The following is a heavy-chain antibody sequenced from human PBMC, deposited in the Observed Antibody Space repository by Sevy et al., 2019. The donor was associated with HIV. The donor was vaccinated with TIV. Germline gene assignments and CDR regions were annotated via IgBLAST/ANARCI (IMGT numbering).Heavy chain of an antibody. CDR2: ISYDGNNK. CDR1: GFEFNTYP. CDR3: VRMYASRPRDRYFYGMDV. J-gene: IGHJ6*02. V-gene: IGHV3-30-3*01. D-gene: IGHD2-8*01. Sequence: GGSLRLSCAASGFEFNTYPMHWVRQAPGKGLEWVALISYDGNNKYYADSVKGRFTISRDNSKNTLYLQMNSLRAEDTAVYYCVRMYASRPRDRYFYGMDVWGQGTTVTVSS.